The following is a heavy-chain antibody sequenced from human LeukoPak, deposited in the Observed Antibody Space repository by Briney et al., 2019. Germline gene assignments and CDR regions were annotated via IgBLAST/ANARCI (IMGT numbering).Heavy chain of an antibody. V-gene: IGHV3-23*01. D-gene: IGHD4-17*01. CDR3: AKDLTRRLAVTTGAVGY. J-gene: IGHJ4*02. CDR2: ISGSGGST. Sequence: PGGSLRLPCAASGFTFSSYGMSWVRQAPGKGLEWVSAISGSGGSTYYADSVKGRFTISRDNSKNTLYLQMNSLRAEDTAVYYCAKDLTRRLAVTTGAVGYWGQGTLVTVSS. CDR1: GFTFSSYG.